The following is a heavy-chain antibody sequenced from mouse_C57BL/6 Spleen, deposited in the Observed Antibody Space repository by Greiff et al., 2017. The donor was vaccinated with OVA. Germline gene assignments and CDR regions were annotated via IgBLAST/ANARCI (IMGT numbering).Heavy chain of an antibody. CDR3: ARSYDGYPYDYAMDY. V-gene: IGHV1-76*01. J-gene: IGHJ4*01. CDR1: GYTFTDYY. CDR2: IYPGSGNT. Sequence: QVQLQQSGAELVRPGASVKLSCKASGYTFTDYYINWVKQRPGQGLEWIARIYPGSGNTYYNEKFKGKATLTAEKSSSTAYMQLSSLTSEDSAVYFCARSYDGYPYDYAMDYWGQGTSVTVSS. D-gene: IGHD2-3*01.